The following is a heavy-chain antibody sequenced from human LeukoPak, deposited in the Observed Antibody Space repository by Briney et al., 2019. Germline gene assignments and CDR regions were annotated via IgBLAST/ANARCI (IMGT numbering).Heavy chain of an antibody. CDR2: ITSSSSTI. D-gene: IGHD3-9*01. V-gene: IGHV3-48*01. Sequence: GGSLRLSCAASGFTFSSYSMNWVRQAPGKGLEWVSFITSSSSTIYYADSVKGRFTISRDNAKNSLYLQMSSLRAEDTAVYYCARVRYFDWLSVNWGQGTLVTVSS. J-gene: IGHJ4*02. CDR3: ARVRYFDWLSVN. CDR1: GFTFSSYS.